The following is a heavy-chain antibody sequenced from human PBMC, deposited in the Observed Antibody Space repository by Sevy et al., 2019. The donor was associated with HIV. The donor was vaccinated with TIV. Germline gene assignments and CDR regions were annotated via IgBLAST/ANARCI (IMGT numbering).Heavy chain of an antibody. Sequence: ASVKVSCKASGGTFSSSAITWVRQAPGQGLEWMGGIIPIFGTTNYAQNFQGRVTITADESTSTAYMELSSLRSEDTAVYYCAGPSDTSALFKWAFDIWGPGTMVTVSS. CDR2: IIPIFGTT. CDR1: GGTFSSSA. J-gene: IGHJ3*02. D-gene: IGHD3-22*01. V-gene: IGHV1-69*13. CDR3: AGPSDTSALFKWAFDI.